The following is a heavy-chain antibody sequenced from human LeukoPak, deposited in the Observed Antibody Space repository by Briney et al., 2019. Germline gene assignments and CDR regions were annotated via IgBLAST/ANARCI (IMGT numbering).Heavy chain of an antibody. V-gene: IGHV3-21*01. J-gene: IGHJ4*02. D-gene: IGHD5-12*01. CDR1: GFTFSRNS. CDR3: AREGGRGYSGYEAVFDY. CDR2: ISSSSSYI. Sequence: GGSLRLSCAASGFTFSRNSMNWVRQAPGKGLEWVSSISSSSSYIYYADSVKGRFTIPRDNAKNSLYLQMNSLRAEDTAVYYCAREGGRGYSGYEAVFDYWGQGTLVTVSS.